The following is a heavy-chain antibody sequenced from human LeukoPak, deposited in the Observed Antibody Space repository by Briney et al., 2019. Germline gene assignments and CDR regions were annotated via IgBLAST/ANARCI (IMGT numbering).Heavy chain of an antibody. CDR1: GYTLAELS. Sequence: ASVKVSCKVSGYTLAELSMHWVRQAPGKGLEWMGGFDPEDGETIYEQKFQGRVTMTEDTSTDTTYMELSSLRSEDTAVYYCATASVPSAIDAFDIWGQGTMVTVSS. J-gene: IGHJ3*02. D-gene: IGHD2-2*02. CDR3: ATASVPSAIDAFDI. CDR2: FDPEDGET. V-gene: IGHV1-24*01.